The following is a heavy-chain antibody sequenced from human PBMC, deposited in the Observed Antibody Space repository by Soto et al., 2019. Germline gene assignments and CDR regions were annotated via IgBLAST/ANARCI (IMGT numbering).Heavy chain of an antibody. CDR2: IIPIFGTA. CDR1: GGTFSSYA. J-gene: IGHJ4*02. CDR3: ARDLGGWPDY. V-gene: IGHV1-69*05. Sequence: SVKVSCKASGGTFSSYAISWVRQAPGQGLEWMGGIIPIFGTANYAQKFQGRVTIARDTSASTAYMELSSLRSEDTAVYYCARDLGGWPDYWGQGTLVTVSS. D-gene: IGHD2-15*01.